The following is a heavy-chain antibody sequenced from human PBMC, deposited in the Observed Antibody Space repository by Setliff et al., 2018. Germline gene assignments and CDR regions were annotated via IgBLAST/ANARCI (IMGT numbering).Heavy chain of an antibody. CDR2: VYSGDRNT. CDR1: GFTFSPYA. J-gene: IGHJ4*02. Sequence: GGSLRLSCAASGFTFSPYAMSWVRQAPGKGLEWVSTVYSGDRNTFYTDSVKGRFTIFRDASKNTLYLQMTSLRAEDTAVYYCAKPRVELRWGFESWGQGTLVTVSS. V-gene: IGHV3-23*03. D-gene: IGHD1-7*01. CDR3: AKPRVELRWGFES.